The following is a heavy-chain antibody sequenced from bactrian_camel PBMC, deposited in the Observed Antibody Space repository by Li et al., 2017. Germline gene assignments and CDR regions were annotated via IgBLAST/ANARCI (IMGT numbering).Heavy chain of an antibody. Sequence: HVQLVESGGGSVQAGGSLGLSCTVSGDIIFTYFMGWFRQAPGKEREKVAIIDTDGTTNYADSVKGRFTISRDNAKNTLYLQMNSLKPEDTAVNYCAADRATYYRDYGPYRPGFGYWGQGTQVTVS. CDR1: GDIIFTYF. V-gene: IGHV3S53*01. CDR2: IDTDGTT. CDR3: AADRATYYRDYGPYRPGFGY. D-gene: IGHD4*01. J-gene: IGHJ6*01.